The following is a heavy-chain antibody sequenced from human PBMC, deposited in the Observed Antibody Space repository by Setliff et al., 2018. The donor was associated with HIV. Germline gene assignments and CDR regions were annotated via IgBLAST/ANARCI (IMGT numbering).Heavy chain of an antibody. CDR1: GGSIRSYY. J-gene: IGHJ5*02. CDR3: ARCYNFWSGYDGGWFDP. V-gene: IGHV4-59*08. D-gene: IGHD3-3*01. CDR2: IYYSGST. Sequence: SETLSLTCTVSGGSIRSYYWSWIRQPPGKGLEWIGYIYYSGSTNYNPSLKSRVTISVDTSKNQFSLKLSSVTAADTAVYYCARCYNFWSGYDGGWFDPWGQGTLVTVSS.